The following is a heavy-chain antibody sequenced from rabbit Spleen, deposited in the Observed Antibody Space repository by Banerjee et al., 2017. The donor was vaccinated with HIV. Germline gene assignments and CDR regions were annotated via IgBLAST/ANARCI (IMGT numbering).Heavy chain of an antibody. CDR2: IDAGSSGST. D-gene: IGHD1-1*01. V-gene: IGHV1S45*01. CDR3: ARDESSCGWYFDL. J-gene: IGHJ4*01. CDR1: GFDFSSNA. Sequence: QEQLEESGGDLVKPEGSLTLTCTASGFDFSSNAMCWVRQAPGKGLEWIACIDAGSSGSTYYANWAKGRFTISKTSSTTVTLQMTSLTAADTATYFCARDESSCGWYFDLWGPGTLVTVS.